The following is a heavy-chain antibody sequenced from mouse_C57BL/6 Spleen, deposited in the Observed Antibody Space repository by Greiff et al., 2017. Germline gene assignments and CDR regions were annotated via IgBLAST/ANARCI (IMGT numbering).Heavy chain of an antibody. Sequence: EVQRVESGGGLVQPKGSLKLSCAASGFSFNTYAMNWVRQAPGKGLEWVARIRSKSNNYATYYADSVKDRFTISRDDSESMLYLQMNNLKTEDTAMYYCVRHGDYGSAMDYWGQGTSVTVSS. V-gene: IGHV10-1*01. CDR2: IRSKSNNYAT. J-gene: IGHJ4*01. CDR1: GFSFNTYA. D-gene: IGHD1-1*01. CDR3: VRHGDYGSAMDY.